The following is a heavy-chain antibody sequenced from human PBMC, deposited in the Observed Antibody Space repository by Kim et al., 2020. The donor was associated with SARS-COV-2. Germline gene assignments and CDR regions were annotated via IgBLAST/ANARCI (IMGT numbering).Heavy chain of an antibody. CDR3: ARGRGSLKDIYFDP. Sequence: AQKVQGRLTMTRDTSKSTVYMEMSRQRCEETAVYYCARGRGSLKDIYFDPWGQGTLVTVSS. V-gene: IGHV1-8*01. J-gene: IGHJ5*02.